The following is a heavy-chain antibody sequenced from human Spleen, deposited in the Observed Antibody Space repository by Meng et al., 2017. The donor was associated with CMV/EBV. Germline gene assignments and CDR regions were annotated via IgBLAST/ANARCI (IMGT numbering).Heavy chain of an antibody. CDR2: INSKGVTT. D-gene: IGHD6-19*01. Sequence: GGSLRLSCSASGFIFSDYSMNWVRQAPGKGLEYVSAINSKGVTTYYADSVKGRFTISRDNSKNTLYLQMGSLRAEDMAVYYCAGSWIYNSGWYLDYWGQGTPVTVSS. CDR1: GFIFSDYS. V-gene: IGHV3-64*02. J-gene: IGHJ4*02. CDR3: AGSWIYNSGWYLDY.